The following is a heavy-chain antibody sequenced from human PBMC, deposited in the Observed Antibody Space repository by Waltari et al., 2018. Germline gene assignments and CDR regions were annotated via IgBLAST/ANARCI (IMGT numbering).Heavy chain of an antibody. CDR1: GFTFRRYA. CDR3: AKDWVPHPFDY. Sequence: EVQLVESGGGLVQPGGSLRLSCAASGFTFRRYAMRWVRQAPGKGLVWVSAISGSGGSTYYADSVKGRFTISRDNSKNTLYLQMNSLRAEDTAVYYCAKDWVPHPFDYWGQGTLVTVSS. D-gene: IGHD3-16*01. CDR2: ISGSGGST. V-gene: IGHV3-23*04. J-gene: IGHJ4*02.